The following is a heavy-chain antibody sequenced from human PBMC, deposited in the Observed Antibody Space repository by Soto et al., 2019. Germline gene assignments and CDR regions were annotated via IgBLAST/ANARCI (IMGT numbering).Heavy chain of an antibody. CDR1: GGTFSSYA. CDR3: ARELAGSYYDYVWGSYWGAFDI. D-gene: IGHD3-16*01. Sequence: QVQLVQSGAEVKKPGSSVKVSCKASGGTFSSYAISWVRQAPGQGLEWMGGIIPIFGTANYAQKFQGRVTITADKSTSTAYIELSSLRSEDTAVYYCARELAGSYYDYVWGSYWGAFDIWGQGTMVTVSS. V-gene: IGHV1-69*06. CDR2: IIPIFGTA. J-gene: IGHJ3*02.